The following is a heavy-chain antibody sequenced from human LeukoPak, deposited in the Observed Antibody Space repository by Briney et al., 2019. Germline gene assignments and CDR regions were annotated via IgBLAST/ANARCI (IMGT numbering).Heavy chain of an antibody. CDR3: VRGRGTAVTTGNWFDP. V-gene: IGHV4-30-4*01. Sequence: SETLSLTCTVSGGSISSGNYYWSWIRQPPGKGLECIGYIHYSGSTYYNPSLKSRVTISVDTSKNQFSLKLSSVTAADTAVYYCVRGRGTAVTTGNWFDPWGQGTLVTVSS. J-gene: IGHJ5*02. CDR1: GGSISSGNYY. D-gene: IGHD4-17*01. CDR2: IHYSGST.